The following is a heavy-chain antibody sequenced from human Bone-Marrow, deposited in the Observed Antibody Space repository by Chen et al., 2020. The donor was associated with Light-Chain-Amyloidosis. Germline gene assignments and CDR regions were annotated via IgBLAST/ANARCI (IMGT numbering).Heavy chain of an antibody. V-gene: IGHV3-30*18. D-gene: IGHD4-17*01. J-gene: IGHJ6*02. Sequence: QVQLVESGGGVVQPGKSLRLSCAASRFTFRTYGMHWVRQAPGKGLEWVALISYDENNQYYSDSVKGRFTISRDNSKNTVYLQMNSLRLEDTALYYCAKDLQTYGDYDYYYYGLDVWGQGTAVTVSS. CDR1: RFTFRTYG. CDR3: AKDLQTYGDYDYYYYGLDV. CDR2: ISYDENNQ.